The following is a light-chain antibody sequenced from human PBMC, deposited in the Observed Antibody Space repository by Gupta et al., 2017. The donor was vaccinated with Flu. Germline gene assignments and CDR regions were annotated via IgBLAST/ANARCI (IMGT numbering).Light chain of an antibody. CDR2: EVT. CDR1: NSAVGVYND. V-gene: IGLV2-14*01. Sequence: QSALTQPASVSGSPGQPIPISCTETNSAVGVYNDVSWFQQHPGNAPKLMIYEVTNRPSGFSNRFSGSSSGNTASLTISGLQAEDEADYYCSSYISIRIWVFGGGTRLTVL. CDR3: SSYISIRIWV. J-gene: IGLJ3*02.